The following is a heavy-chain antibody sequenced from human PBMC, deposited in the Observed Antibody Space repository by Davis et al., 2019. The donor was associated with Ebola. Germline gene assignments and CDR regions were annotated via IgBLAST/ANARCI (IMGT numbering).Heavy chain of an antibody. CDR3: TRGGTVTSLIYSYYGLDV. CDR1: GFSYGDYS. Sequence: PGGSLRLSCAASGFSYGDYSMNWVRQAPGKGLEWVANINQDGRETYYVDSVKGRFTISRDNAKKSLYLQVNSLRAEDTAVYYCTRGGTVTSLIYSYYGLDVWGQGTTVTVSS. D-gene: IGHD4-17*01. CDR2: INQDGRET. J-gene: IGHJ6*02. V-gene: IGHV3-7*01.